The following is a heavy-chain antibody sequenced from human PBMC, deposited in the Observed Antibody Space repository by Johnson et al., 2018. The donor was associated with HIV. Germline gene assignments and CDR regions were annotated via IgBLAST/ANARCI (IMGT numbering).Heavy chain of an antibody. J-gene: IGHJ3*02. CDR2: ISSSGSTI. CDR3: AKETGPCYYASSGFEDGFDI. CDR1: GFTFSDYY. Sequence: VQLMESGGGLVRPGGSLRLSCAASGFTFSDYYMSWIRQAPGKGLEWVSYISSSGSTIYYAAYVKGRFTISRDNVKNSLYLQMNSLRPEDTALYYCAKETGPCYYASSGFEDGFDIWGQGKMVTGSS. D-gene: IGHD3-22*01. V-gene: IGHV3-11*01.